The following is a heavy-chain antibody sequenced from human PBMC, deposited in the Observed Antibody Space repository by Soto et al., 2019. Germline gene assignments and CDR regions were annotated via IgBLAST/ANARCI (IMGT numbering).Heavy chain of an antibody. CDR2: IAYDGSDP. V-gene: IGHV3-30*18. J-gene: IGHJ3*02. CDR1: GFTFSKFG. Sequence: QVQLVESGGGVVQPGRSLRLSCAASGFTFSKFGMHWVRQAPGKGLECVAVIAYDGSDPNYADSVKGRITIFRDNSKNTLYLQMNSLRAEDTAVYYCAKDRYCSCCNCYFDAFDIWGQGTVVTVSS. D-gene: IGHD2-15*01. CDR3: AKDRYCSCCNCYFDAFDI.